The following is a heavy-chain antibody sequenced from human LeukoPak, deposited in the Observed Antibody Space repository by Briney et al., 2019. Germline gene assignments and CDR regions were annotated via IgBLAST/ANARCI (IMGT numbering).Heavy chain of an antibody. Sequence: SETLSLTCTVSGGSINNYYWSWIRQPAGKGLEGIGFIYSSGTTSYNPSLKSRVTISVDTSKNQFSLKLASVTAADAVVYYCARDRWTFGTSSIWYFDLWGRGTLITVSS. CDR3: ARDRWTFGTSSIWYFDL. V-gene: IGHV4-59*01. D-gene: IGHD6-6*01. CDR2: IYSSGTT. CDR1: GGSINNYY. J-gene: IGHJ2*01.